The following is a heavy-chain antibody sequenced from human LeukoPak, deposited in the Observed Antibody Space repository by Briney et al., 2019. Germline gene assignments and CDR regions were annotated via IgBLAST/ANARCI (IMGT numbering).Heavy chain of an antibody. CDR2: INGRGDNT. V-gene: IGHV3-23*01. CDR1: GVIISSYA. CDR3: AKDRVSPGFNWFDP. D-gene: IGHD2/OR15-2a*01. J-gene: IGHJ5*02. Sequence: GGSLRLSCAASGVIISSYAMSWVRQAPGKGLERVSAINGRGDNTYYADFVKGRFTISRDNSKSTVYLQMNRLRTEDTAVYYCAKDRVSPGFNWFDPWGQGTLVTVSS.